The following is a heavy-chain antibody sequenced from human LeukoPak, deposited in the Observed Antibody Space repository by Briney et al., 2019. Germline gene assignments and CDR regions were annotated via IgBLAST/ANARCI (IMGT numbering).Heavy chain of an antibody. J-gene: IGHJ3*02. Sequence: PGGSLRLSCAGSGFNFRSFALHWVRQAPGTGLEYVSGMSGDGGSTFHANSVKGRFTISRDNSKNTLYLQMGSLKTEDMALYYCARGNTALGGAFDIWGPGTVVSVS. D-gene: IGHD2-21*02. CDR3: ARGNTALGGAFDI. CDR2: MSGDGGST. CDR1: GFNFRSFA. V-gene: IGHV3-64*01.